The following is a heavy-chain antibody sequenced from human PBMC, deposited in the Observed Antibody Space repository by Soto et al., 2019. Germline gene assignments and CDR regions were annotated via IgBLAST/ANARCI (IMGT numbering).Heavy chain of an antibody. J-gene: IGHJ5*02. V-gene: IGHV3-66*01. Sequence: EVQLVESGGGLVQPGGSLRLSCAASGFTVSSNYMSWVRQAPGKGLEWVSVIYSGGSTYYADSVKGRFTISRDNSKNTLYLQMNSLSAEDTAVYYCARATGDDFWSGYTPNRFDPWGQGTLVTVSS. D-gene: IGHD3-3*01. CDR2: IYSGGST. CDR3: ARATGDDFWSGYTPNRFDP. CDR1: GFTVSSNY.